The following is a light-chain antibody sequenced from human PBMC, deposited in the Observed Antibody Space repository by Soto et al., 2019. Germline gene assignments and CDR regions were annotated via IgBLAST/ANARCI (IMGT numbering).Light chain of an antibody. CDR2: DAS. CDR1: QTVSSSS. J-gene: IGKJ1*01. CDR3: QHYNSYSEA. V-gene: IGKV3-20*01. Sequence: EIVLTQSPDTLSLTPGERATLSCRASQTVSSSSLAWYQHKPGQAPRLLIYDASKRATGIPARFSGSGSGTDFTLTISSLQPDDFATYYCQHYNSYSEAFGQGTKVDIK.